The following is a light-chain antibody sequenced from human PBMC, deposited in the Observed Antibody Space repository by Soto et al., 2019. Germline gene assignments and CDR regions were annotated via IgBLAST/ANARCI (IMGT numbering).Light chain of an antibody. J-gene: IGLJ2*01. CDR2: DVT. CDR3: TSYISTITGVV. CDR1: SSDIGAYDY. V-gene: IGLV2-14*01. Sequence: QSVLTQPASVSGSPGQSITISCTGTSSDIGAYDYVSWFQQHPGKAPKLIIYDVTTRPSGVSNRFSGSKSGNTASLTISGLQAEDEADYYCTSYISTITGVVFGGGTKLTVL.